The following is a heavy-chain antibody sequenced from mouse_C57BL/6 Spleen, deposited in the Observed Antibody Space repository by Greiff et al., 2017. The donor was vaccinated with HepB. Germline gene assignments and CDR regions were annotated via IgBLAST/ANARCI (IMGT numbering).Heavy chain of an antibody. CDR3: AREGGRHYYAMYY. CDR1: GYTFTSYW. Sequence: VQLQQPGAELVRPGSSVKLSCKASGYTFTSYWMDWVKQRPGQGLEWIGNIYPSDSETHYNQKFKDKATLTVDKSSSTAYMQLSSLTSEDSAVYYSAREGGRHYYAMYYWGQGTSVTVSS. V-gene: IGHV1-61*01. J-gene: IGHJ4*01. CDR2: IYPSDSET.